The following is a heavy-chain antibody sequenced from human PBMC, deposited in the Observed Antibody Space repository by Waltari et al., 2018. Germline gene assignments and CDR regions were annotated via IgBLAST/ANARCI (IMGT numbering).Heavy chain of an antibody. Sequence: EVQLVESGGGLVQPGGSLRLSCAASGFTFTTYWMSWVRQAPGKGLEWVGNIKYDASGGYYVDSVKGRFTISSDNAKNALDLQMNSLRVEDTAMYYCARDHVYTYGTGWDAPDFLGPGTMVTVSS. D-gene: IGHD5-18*01. V-gene: IGHV3-7*01. CDR1: GFTFTTYW. CDR3: ARDHVYTYGTGWDAPDF. J-gene: IGHJ3*01. CDR2: IKYDASGG.